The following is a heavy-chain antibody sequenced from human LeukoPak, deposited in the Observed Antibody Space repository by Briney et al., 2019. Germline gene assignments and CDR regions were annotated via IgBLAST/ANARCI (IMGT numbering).Heavy chain of an antibody. J-gene: IGHJ4*02. CDR2: IWYDGSNK. D-gene: IGHD3-22*01. Sequence: GGSLRLXCAASGFTFSSYGMHWVRPAPGKGLEWVAVIWYDGSNKYYADSVKGRFTISRDNSKNTLYLQMNSLRAEDTAVYYCAKGGYYYDSSGTNDYWGQGTLVTVSS. CDR3: AKGGYYYDSSGTNDY. CDR1: GFTFSSYG. V-gene: IGHV3-33*06.